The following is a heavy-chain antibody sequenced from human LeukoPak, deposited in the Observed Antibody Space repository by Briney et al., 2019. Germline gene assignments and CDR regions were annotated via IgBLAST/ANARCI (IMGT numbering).Heavy chain of an antibody. D-gene: IGHD5-18*01. CDR3: ARERDTAIDY. Sequence: PSETLSLTCTVSGGSISSSSYYWNWIRQPPGKGLEWIGYIYHSGSTYYNPSLKSRVTISVDRSKNQFSLKLSSVTAADTAVYYCARERDTAIDYWGQGTLVTVSS. CDR1: GGSISSSSYY. CDR2: IYHSGST. J-gene: IGHJ4*02. V-gene: IGHV4-30-2*01.